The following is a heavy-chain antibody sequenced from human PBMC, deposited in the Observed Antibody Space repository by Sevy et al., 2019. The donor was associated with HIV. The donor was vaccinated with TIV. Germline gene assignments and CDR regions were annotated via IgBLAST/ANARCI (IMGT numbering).Heavy chain of an antibody. CDR2: ISYDGSYI. Sequence: GGSLRLSCAASGFTFSAHAMHWVRQAPGKGLEWVAVISYDGSYISYADSVKGRFTISRDDSKDTLYLQMNSLTDEDTALYYCARDSGYSVAWSVGQWGQGSLVTVSS. CDR3: ARDSGYSVAWSVGQ. CDR1: GFTFSAHA. D-gene: IGHD3-9*01. V-gene: IGHV3-30*03. J-gene: IGHJ4*02.